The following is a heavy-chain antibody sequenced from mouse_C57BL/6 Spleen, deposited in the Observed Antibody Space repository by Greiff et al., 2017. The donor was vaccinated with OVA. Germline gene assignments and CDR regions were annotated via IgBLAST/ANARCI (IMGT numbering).Heavy chain of an antibody. CDR1: GYAFSSSW. J-gene: IGHJ1*03. CDR3: ARGGYGSSQYFDV. Sequence: VKLMESGPELVKPGASVKISCKASGYAFSSSWLNWVKQRPGKGLEWIGRIYPGDGDTNYNGKFKGKATLTADKSSSTAYMQLSSLTSEDSAVYFCARGGYGSSQYFDVWGTGTTVTVSS. D-gene: IGHD1-1*01. CDR2: IYPGDGDT. V-gene: IGHV1-82*01.